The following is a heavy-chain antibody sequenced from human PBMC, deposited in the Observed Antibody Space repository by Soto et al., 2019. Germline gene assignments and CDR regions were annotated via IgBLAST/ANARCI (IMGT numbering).Heavy chain of an antibody. V-gene: IGHV4-4*07. CDR1: GGSISSYY. CDR2: IYTSGST. J-gene: IGHJ6*02. CDR3: ARGGIFGVAAPYYYYGMDV. D-gene: IGHD3-3*01. Sequence: QVQLQESGPGLVKPSETLSLTCTVSGGSISSYYWSWIRQPAGKGLEWIGRIYTSGSTNYNPSLKSRVTMSVDTSKNQFSLKLSSVTAADTAVYYCARGGIFGVAAPYYYYGMDVWGQGTTVTVSS.